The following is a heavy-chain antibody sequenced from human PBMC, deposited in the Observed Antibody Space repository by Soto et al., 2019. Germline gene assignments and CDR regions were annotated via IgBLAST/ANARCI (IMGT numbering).Heavy chain of an antibody. V-gene: IGHV4-30-4*01. J-gene: IGHJ6*02. Sequence: PSETLSLTCSVSGGSISSGYYYWSGIRQPAGKGLEWIGNIYYSGNTYYNPSLKSRLIISIDTSKNQFSLKAGSVTAADTAVYYRASSSLYGIDVWGQGTTVTVSS. CDR2: IYYSGNT. CDR1: GGSISSGYYY. CDR3: ASSSLYGIDV.